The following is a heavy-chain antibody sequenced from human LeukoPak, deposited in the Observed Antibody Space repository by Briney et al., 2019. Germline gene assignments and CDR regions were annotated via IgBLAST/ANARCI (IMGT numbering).Heavy chain of an antibody. V-gene: IGHV4-31*03. Sequence: SETLSLTCTVSGGSISSGGYYWSWIRQHPGKGLEWIGYIYYSGSTYYSPSLKSRVAISVDTSKNQFSLKLSSVIAADTAVYYCARENYYNSRGHTLRYFDLWGRGTLVTVSS. CDR1: GGSISSGGYY. CDR2: IYYSGST. D-gene: IGHD3-22*01. CDR3: ARENYYNSRGHTLRYFDL. J-gene: IGHJ2*01.